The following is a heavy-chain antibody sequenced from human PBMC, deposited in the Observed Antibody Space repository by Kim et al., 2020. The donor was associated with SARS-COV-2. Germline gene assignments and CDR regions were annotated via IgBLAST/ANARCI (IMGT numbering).Heavy chain of an antibody. V-gene: IGHV4-31*03. J-gene: IGHJ4*02. CDR3: AREAAGIAAAVHFDY. CDR1: GGSISSGGYY. D-gene: IGHD6-13*01. Sequence: SETLSLTCTVSGGSISSGGYYWSWIRQHPGKGLEWIGYIYYSGSTYYNPSLKSRVTISVDTSKNQFSLKLSSVTAADTAVYYCAREAAGIAAAVHFDYWGQGTLVTVSS. CDR2: IYYSGST.